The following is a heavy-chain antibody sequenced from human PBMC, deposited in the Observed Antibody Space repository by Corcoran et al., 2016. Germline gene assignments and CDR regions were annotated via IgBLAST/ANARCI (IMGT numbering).Heavy chain of an antibody. J-gene: IGHJ3*02. CDR2: IDWDDNK. V-gene: IGHV2-70*04. Sequence: QVTLKESGPALVKPTQTLTLTCTFSGFSLTTSGMRVSWIRQPPGKALEWLAGIDWDDNKFYSKSLKTRLTISKDTSKNHVVLTMTNMDPVDTSTHYFARALYYTSCWPDAFDIWGQGAIFTVSS. CDR1: GFSLTTSGMR. D-gene: IGHD3-3*01. CDR3: ARALYYTSCWPDAFDI.